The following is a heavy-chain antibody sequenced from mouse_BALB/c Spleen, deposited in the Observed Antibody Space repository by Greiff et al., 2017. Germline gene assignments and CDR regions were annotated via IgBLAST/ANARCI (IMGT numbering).Heavy chain of an antibody. Sequence: DVQLQESGGGLVQPGGSRKLSCAASGFTFSSFGMHWVRQAPEKGLEWVAYISSGSSTIYYADTVKGRFTISRDNTKNTLFLQMTSLRSEDTAMYYCARTPIRRYAMDYWGQGASVTVSS. CDR2: ISSGSSTI. V-gene: IGHV5-17*02. D-gene: IGHD5-1-1*01. J-gene: IGHJ4*01. CDR1: GFTFSSFG. CDR3: ARTPIRRYAMDY.